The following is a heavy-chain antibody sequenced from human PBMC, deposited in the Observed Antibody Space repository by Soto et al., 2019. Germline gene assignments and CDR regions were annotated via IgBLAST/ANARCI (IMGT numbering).Heavy chain of an antibody. CDR2: IIPIVGIA. D-gene: IGHD4-17*01. CDR3: ARDAEGYGDYFYFDL. V-gene: IGHV1-69*04. J-gene: IGHJ2*01. Sequence: SVKVSCKASGGTFSSYTISWVRQAPGQGLEWMGRIIPIVGIANYAQKFQGRVTITADKSTSTAYMELSSLRSEDTAVYYCARDAEGYGDYFYFDLWGRGTLVTVSS. CDR1: GGTFSSYT.